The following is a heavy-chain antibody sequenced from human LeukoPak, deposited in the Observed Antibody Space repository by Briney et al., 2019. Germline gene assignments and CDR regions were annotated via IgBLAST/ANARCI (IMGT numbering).Heavy chain of an antibody. CDR1: GYTFTGYY. CDR2: INPNSGGT. CDR3: ARSPVWVLRFGEIDY. Sequence: ASVKVSCKASGYTFTGYYMHWVRQAPGQGLEWMGWINPNSGGTNYAQKFQGRVTMTRDTSISTAYMELSRLRSDDTAVYYCARSPVWVLRFGEIDYWGQGTLVTVSS. V-gene: IGHV1-2*02. D-gene: IGHD3-10*01. J-gene: IGHJ4*02.